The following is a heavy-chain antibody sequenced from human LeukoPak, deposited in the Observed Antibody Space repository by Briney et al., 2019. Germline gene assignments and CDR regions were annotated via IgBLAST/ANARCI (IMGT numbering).Heavy chain of an antibody. Sequence: PGESLRLSCAASGFTFDDYAMHWVRQPPGKGLEWVSGISWNSGSTGYADSVKGRFTISRDNAKNTLYLQMNSLRAEDTAVYYCVRDFGESSGYYFDYWGQGTLVTVSS. CDR1: GFTFDDYA. V-gene: IGHV3-9*01. D-gene: IGHD3-22*01. J-gene: IGHJ4*02. CDR3: VRDFGESSGYYFDY. CDR2: ISWNSGST.